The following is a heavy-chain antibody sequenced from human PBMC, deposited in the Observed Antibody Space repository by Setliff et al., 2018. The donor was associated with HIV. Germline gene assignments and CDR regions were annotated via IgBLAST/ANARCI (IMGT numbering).Heavy chain of an antibody. CDR1: GGSISSTTYY. D-gene: IGHD5-18*01. CDR2: FHYSGST. V-gene: IGHV4-39*01. CDR3: ARGLSVYSYANVYYYHGMDV. Sequence: SETLSLTCTVSGGSISSTTYYWGWIRQPPGKGLEWIGSFHYSGSTSYNPPLKSRVAISVDTSKSQFSLKMTSVTAADTAMYYCARGLSVYSYANVYYYHGMDVWGQGTTVTVSS. J-gene: IGHJ6*02.